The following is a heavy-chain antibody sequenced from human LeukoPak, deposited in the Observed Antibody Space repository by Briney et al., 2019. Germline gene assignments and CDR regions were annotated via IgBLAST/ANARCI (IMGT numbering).Heavy chain of an antibody. V-gene: IGHV1-2*02. Sequence: ASVKVSCKAFGYTFTGYYVHWVRQAPGQGLEWMGWVDPNSGGTNYAQKFQGRVTMTRDTSISTAYMELSRLRSDDTAVYYCARDVRIAAAGTTGYWGQGTLVTVSS. CDR3: ARDVRIAAAGTTGY. CDR2: VDPNSGGT. D-gene: IGHD6-13*01. CDR1: GYTFTGYY. J-gene: IGHJ4*02.